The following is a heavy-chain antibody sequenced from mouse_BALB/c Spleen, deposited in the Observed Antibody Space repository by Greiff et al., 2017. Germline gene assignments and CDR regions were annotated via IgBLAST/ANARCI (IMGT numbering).Heavy chain of an antibody. CDR3: ARGGA. V-gene: IGHV1-87*01. CDR2: IYPGDGDT. CDR1: GYTFTSYW. Sequence: QVQLKQSGAELARPGASVKLSCKASGYTFTSYWMQWVKQRPGQGLEWIGAIYPGDGDTRYTQKFKGKATLTADKSSSTAYMQLSSLASEDSAVYYCARGGAWGQGTLVTVSA. J-gene: IGHJ3*01.